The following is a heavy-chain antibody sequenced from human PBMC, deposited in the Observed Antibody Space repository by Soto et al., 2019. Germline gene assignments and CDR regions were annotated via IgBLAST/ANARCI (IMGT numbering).Heavy chain of an antibody. CDR1: GGSISSGGYY. V-gene: IGHV4-31*03. CDR3: ARWVAALEDWFDP. J-gene: IGHJ5*02. Sequence: QVQLQESGPGLVKPSQTLSLTCTVSGGSISSGGYYWSWIRQHPGKGLEWIGYIYYSGSTYYNPSLKRRVNISVDTSKNQFSLKLSSVTAADTAVYYCARWVAALEDWFDPWGQGTLVTVSS. CDR2: IYYSGST. D-gene: IGHD6-6*01.